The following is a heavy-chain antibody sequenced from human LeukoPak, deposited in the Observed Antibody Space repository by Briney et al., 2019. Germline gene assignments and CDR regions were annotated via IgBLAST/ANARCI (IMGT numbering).Heavy chain of an antibody. V-gene: IGHV3-66*01. CDR1: GFTVSSNY. CDR3: ASPGIAVAGTPLRYYYYGMDV. J-gene: IGHJ6*02. D-gene: IGHD6-19*01. Sequence: GGSLRLSCAASGFTVSSNYMSWVRQAPGKGLEWVSVIYSGGSTYYADSVKGRFTISRDNSKNTLYLQMNSLRAEDTAVYYCASPGIAVAGTPLRYYYYGMDVWGQGTTVTVSS. CDR2: IYSGGST.